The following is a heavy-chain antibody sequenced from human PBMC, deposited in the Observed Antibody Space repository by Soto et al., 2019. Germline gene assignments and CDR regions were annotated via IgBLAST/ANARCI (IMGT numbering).Heavy chain of an antibody. CDR2: VYYTGTT. V-gene: IGHV4-30-4*01. J-gene: IGHJ4*02. CDR3: ARGMGMIRRHDS. Sequence: QVQLQESGPGLVKTSATLSLTCTVSGGSISGGDYYWTWIRQSPGKGLEWIGNVYYTGTTYYNPALKTRVNISVDTSNTQFSRSLNSVTASDTAVYYSARGMGMIRRHDSWGQGTLVIVST. D-gene: IGHD3-22*01. CDR1: GGSISGGDYY.